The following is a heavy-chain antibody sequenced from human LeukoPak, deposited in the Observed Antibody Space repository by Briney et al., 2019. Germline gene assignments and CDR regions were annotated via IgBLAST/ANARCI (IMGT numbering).Heavy chain of an antibody. V-gene: IGHV4-30-2*01. Sequence: SETLSLTCAVSGASIDAAGYSWNWIRQAPGRDLEWIGNIYHGGRTSYKSSLKSRVTISVDTSKNQFSLKLSSVTAADTAAYYCARASRTGLGIGSFDYWGQGTLVTVSS. J-gene: IGHJ4*02. CDR1: GASIDAAGYS. D-gene: IGHD7-27*01. CDR3: ARASRTGLGIGSFDY. CDR2: IYHGGRT.